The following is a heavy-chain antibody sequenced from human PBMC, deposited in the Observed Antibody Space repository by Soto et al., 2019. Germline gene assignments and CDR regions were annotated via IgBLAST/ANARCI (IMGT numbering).Heavy chain of an antibody. J-gene: IGHJ5*02. CDR2: IYYSGST. V-gene: IGHV4-61*01. Sequence: SETLSLTCTVSGGSVSSGSYYWSWIRQPPGKGLEWIGYIYYSGSTNYNPSLKSRVTISVDTSKNQFSLKLSSVTAADTAVYYRERGLPVSSMYCFDTWGQGTLVTVSS. CDR1: GGSVSSGSYY. D-gene: IGHD6-25*01. CDR3: ERGLPVSSMYCFDT.